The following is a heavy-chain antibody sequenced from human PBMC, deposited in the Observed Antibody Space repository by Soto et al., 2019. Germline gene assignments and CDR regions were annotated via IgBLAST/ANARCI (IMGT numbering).Heavy chain of an antibody. J-gene: IGHJ4*02. D-gene: IGHD6-13*01. CDR2: FDPEDGET. CDR1: GYTLPELS. CDR3: ATVTRWVAAAGPIFDY. V-gene: IGHV1-24*01. Sequence: ASVKVSCKVFGYTLPELSMHWVRQAPGKGVEWMGGFDPEDGETIYAQKFQGRVTMTEDTSTDTVYMELSSLRSEDTAVYYCATVTRWVAAAGPIFDYWGQGTLVTVSS.